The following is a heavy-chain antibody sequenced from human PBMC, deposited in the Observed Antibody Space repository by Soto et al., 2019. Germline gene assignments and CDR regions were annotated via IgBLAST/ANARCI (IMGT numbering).Heavy chain of an antibody. J-gene: IGHJ6*02. V-gene: IGHV4-31*03. CDR1: GGSISSGGYY. CDR2: IYYSGST. D-gene: IGHD5-18*01. Sequence: SETLSLTCTVSGGSISSGGYYWSWIRQHPGKGLEWIGYIYYSGSTYYNPSLKSRVTISVDTSKNQFSLKLSSVTAADTAVYYCASRGYSYGFSLGKDVWGQGTTVTVSS. CDR3: ASRGYSYGFSLGKDV.